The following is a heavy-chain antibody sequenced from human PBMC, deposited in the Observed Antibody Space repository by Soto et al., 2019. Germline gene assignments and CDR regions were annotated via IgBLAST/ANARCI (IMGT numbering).Heavy chain of an antibody. CDR2: IIPIFGTA. CDR3: ARGFPMVVAATRGYYYGMDV. Sequence: QVQLVQSGAEVKKPGSSVKVSCKASGGTFSSYAISWVRQAPGQGLEWMGGIIPIFGTANYAQKFQGRVTITADESTSTAYMELSSLRSEDTAVYYCARGFPMVVAATRGYYYGMDVWGKGTTVTVSS. V-gene: IGHV1-69*01. J-gene: IGHJ6*04. D-gene: IGHD2-15*01. CDR1: GGTFSSYA.